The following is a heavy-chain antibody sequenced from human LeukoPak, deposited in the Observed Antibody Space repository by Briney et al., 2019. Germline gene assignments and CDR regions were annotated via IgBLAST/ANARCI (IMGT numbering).Heavy chain of an antibody. CDR2: INHSGST. D-gene: IGHD3-10*01. Sequence: SETLSLTCAVYGGSFSGYYWSWIRQPPGKGLEWIGEINHSGSTNYNPSLKSRVTISVDTSKNQFSLKLSSVTAADTAVYYCARASVWFGELSWFDPWGQGTLVTVSS. J-gene: IGHJ5*02. CDR1: GGSFSGYY. V-gene: IGHV4-34*01. CDR3: ARASVWFGELSWFDP.